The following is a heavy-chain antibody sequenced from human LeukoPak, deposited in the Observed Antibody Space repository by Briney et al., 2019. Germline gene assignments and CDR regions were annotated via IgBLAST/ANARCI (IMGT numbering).Heavy chain of an antibody. CDR3: AKYSYGYLQPYSFDY. J-gene: IGHJ4*02. Sequence: GGSLRLSCAASGFTFSSYAMSWVRQAPGRGLEWVSAISGSGGSTYYADSVKGRFTISRDNSKNTLYLQMNSLRAEDTAVYYCAKYSYGYLQPYSFDYWGQGTLVTVSS. D-gene: IGHD5-18*01. CDR1: GFTFSSYA. CDR2: ISGSGGST. V-gene: IGHV3-23*01.